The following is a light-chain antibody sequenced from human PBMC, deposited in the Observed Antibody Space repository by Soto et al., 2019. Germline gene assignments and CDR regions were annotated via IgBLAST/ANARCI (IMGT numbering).Light chain of an antibody. CDR2: GNS. J-gene: IGLJ2*01. CDR3: AAWDDSLSAVI. CDR1: SSNIGAGYD. Sequence: QTVVTQPPSVSGAPGQRVTISCTGSSSNIGAGYDVHWYQQLPGTAPKLLIYGNSNRPSGVPDRFSGSKSGTSASLAITGLQAEDEADYYCAAWDDSLSAVIFGGGTKLTVL. V-gene: IGLV1-40*01.